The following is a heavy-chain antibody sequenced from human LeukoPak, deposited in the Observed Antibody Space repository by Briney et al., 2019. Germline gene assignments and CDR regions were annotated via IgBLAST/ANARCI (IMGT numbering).Heavy chain of an antibody. J-gene: IGHJ3*02. CDR1: GGTFSSYA. CDR3: ARGSPVEMATADAFDI. D-gene: IGHD5-24*01. CDR2: IIPIFGTA. Sequence: ASVKVSCKASGGTFSSYAISWVRQAPGQGLEWMGGIIPIFGTANCAQKFQGRVTITTDESTSTAYMELSSLRSEDTAVYYCARGSPVEMATADAFDIWGQGTMVTVSS. V-gene: IGHV1-69*05.